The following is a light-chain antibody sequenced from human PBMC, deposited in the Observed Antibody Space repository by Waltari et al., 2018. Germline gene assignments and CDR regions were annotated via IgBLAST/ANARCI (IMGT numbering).Light chain of an antibody. CDR3: QQYHKWPLT. J-gene: IGKJ3*01. CDR1: QSISISH. CDR2: GTS. Sequence: EIVMTQSPGTLSLPPGERATLSCRASQSISISHLAWHQRKPGQPPRLLIYGTSIRASGIPARFSGSGYGTEFTLTISSLQSEDSAVYYCQQYHKWPLTFGPGTKLEIK. V-gene: IGKV3-15*01.